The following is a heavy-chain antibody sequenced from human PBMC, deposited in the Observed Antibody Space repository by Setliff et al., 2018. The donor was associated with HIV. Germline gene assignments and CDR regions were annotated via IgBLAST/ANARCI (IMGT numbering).Heavy chain of an antibody. CDR1: GDSVSSNNAA. V-gene: IGHV6-1*01. Sequence: SQTLSLTCAISGDSVSSNNAAWNWIRQSPLRGLEWLGRTYYRSKWYFDYAVSVKSRIIINPDTSKNQYSLHLNSVTPEDTAVYYCERGSYGSVLLWGQGTLVTVSS. D-gene: IGHD6-19*01. CDR2: TYYRSKWYF. CDR3: ERGSYGSVLL. J-gene: IGHJ4*02.